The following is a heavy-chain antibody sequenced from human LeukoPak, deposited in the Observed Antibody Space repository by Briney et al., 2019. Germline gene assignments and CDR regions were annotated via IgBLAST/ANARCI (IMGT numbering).Heavy chain of an antibody. D-gene: IGHD3-3*01. CDR1: GGSISSSSYQ. CDR2: IYYSGST. Sequence: PSETPSLTCTVSGGSISSSSYQWGWIRQPPGKGLEWIGSIYYSGSTYYNPSLKSRVTVSVDTSKNQFSLKLSSVTAADTAVYYCTRFWRKNAFDIWGQGTMVTVSS. V-gene: IGHV4-39*07. J-gene: IGHJ3*02. CDR3: TRFWRKNAFDI.